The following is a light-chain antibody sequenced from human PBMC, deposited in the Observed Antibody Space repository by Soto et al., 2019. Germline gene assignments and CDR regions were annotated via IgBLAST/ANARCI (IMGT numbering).Light chain of an antibody. Sequence: QSALTQPPSVSGAPGQRVSISCTGSSSNVGAGFDVHWYQQLPRAAPKLLIFRNTNRPSGVPDRFSGSKSGTSASLAITGLQVEDEADYYCQSYDSSLSAYVFGTGPSSPS. V-gene: IGLV1-40*01. CDR1: SSNVGAGFD. CDR2: RNT. J-gene: IGLJ1*01. CDR3: QSYDSSLSAYV.